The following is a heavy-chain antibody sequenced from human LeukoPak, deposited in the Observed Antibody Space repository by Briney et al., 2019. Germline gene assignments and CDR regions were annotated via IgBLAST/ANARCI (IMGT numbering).Heavy chain of an antibody. CDR2: ISGSGGST. CDR3: AKKGKYCSGGSCYSEGLYGMDV. Sequence: GGSLRLSCAASGFTFSSYAMSWVRQAPGKGLEWVSAISGSGGSTYYADSVKGRFTISRDNSKNTLYLQMNSLRAEDTAVYYCAKKGKYCSGGSCYSEGLYGMDVWGQGTTVTVSS. J-gene: IGHJ6*02. V-gene: IGHV3-23*01. CDR1: GFTFSSYA. D-gene: IGHD2-15*01.